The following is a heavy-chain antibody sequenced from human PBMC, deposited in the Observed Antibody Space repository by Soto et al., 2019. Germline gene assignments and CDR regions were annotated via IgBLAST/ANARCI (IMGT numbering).Heavy chain of an antibody. CDR2: IYYSGST. D-gene: IGHD2-2*01. J-gene: IGHJ3*02. CDR3: ARAPKDIVVVPAAYKGAFDI. V-gene: IGHV4-31*03. Sequence: SETLSLTCTVSGGSISSGGYYWSWIRQHPGKGLEWIGYIYYSGSTYYNPSLKSRVTISVDTSKNQFSLKLSSVTAADTAVYYCARAPKDIVVVPAAYKGAFDIWGQGTMVTVSS. CDR1: GGSISSGGYY.